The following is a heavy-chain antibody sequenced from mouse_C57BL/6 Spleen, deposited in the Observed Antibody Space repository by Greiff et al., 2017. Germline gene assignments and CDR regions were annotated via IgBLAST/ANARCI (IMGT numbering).Heavy chain of an antibody. CDR1: GYTFTSYW. D-gene: IGHD2-3*01. CDR3: ARDGFHAMDY. V-gene: IGHV1-64*01. Sequence: QVQLQQPGAELVKPGASVKLSCKASGYTFTSYWMHWVKQRPGQGLEWIGMIHPNSGSTNYNEKLKSKATLTVDKSSSTAYMQLSSLTSEDSAVYYCARDGFHAMDYWGQGTSVTVSS. CDR2: IHPNSGST. J-gene: IGHJ4*01.